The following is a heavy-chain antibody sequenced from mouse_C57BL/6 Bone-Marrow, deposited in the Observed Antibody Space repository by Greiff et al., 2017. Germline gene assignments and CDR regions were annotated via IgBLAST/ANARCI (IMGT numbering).Heavy chain of an antibody. D-gene: IGHD2-3*01. J-gene: IGHJ4*01. CDR2: INPSNGGT. V-gene: IGHV1-53*01. Sequence: QVQLQQPGTELVKPGASVKLSCKASGYTFTSYWLHWVKQRPGQGLEWIGNINPSNGGTNYNEKFKSKATLTVDKSSSNAYMQLSSLTSEDSAVYYCARGDDGYPYALDYWGQGASVTVSS. CDR1: GYTFTSYW. CDR3: ARGDDGYPYALDY.